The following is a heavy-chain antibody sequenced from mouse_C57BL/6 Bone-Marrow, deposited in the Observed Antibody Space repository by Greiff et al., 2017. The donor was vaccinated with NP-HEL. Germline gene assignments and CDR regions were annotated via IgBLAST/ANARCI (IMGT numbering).Heavy chain of an antibody. CDR2: ISSGGDYI. D-gene: IGHD3-2*02. CDR1: GFTFSSYA. J-gene: IGHJ2*01. CDR3: TSRSGSYFDY. V-gene: IGHV5-9-1*02. Sequence: EVHLVESGAGLVKPGGSLKLSCAASGFTFSSYAMSWVRQTPEKRLEWVAYISSGGDYIYYAETVKGRFTISRDNARNTLYLQMSSLKSEDTAMYYCTSRSGSYFDYWCQGTTLTVSS.